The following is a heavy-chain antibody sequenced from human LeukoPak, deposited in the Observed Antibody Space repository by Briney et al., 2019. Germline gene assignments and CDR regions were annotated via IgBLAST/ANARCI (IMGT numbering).Heavy chain of an antibody. CDR1: GYTFTSYY. J-gene: IGHJ4*02. CDR3: ARGPRVVVTAIPYYFDY. Sequence: ASVKVSCKASGYTFTSYYVHWVRQAPGQGLEWMGIINPSGGSTSYAQKFQGRVTMTRDTSTSTVYMELSSLRSEDTAVYYCARGPRVVVTAIPYYFDYWGQGTLVTVSS. D-gene: IGHD2-21*02. V-gene: IGHV1-46*01. CDR2: INPSGGST.